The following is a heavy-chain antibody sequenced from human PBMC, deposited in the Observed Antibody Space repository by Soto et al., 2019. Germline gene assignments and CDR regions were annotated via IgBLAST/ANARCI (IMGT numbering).Heavy chain of an antibody. CDR3: ARNPPIGDFWSGYFIQGYYGMDV. D-gene: IGHD3-3*01. CDR2: IYPGDSDT. CDR1: GYSFTSYW. Sequence: GESLKISCKGSGYSFTSYWIGWVRQMPGKGLEWMGIIYPGDSDTRYSPSFQGQVTISADKSIGTAYLQWSSLKASDTAMYYCARNPPIGDFWSGYFIQGYYGMDVWGQGTTVTVSS. V-gene: IGHV5-51*01. J-gene: IGHJ6*02.